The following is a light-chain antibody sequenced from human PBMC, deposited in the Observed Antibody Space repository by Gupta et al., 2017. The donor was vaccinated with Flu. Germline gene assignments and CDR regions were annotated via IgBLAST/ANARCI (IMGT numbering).Light chain of an antibody. Sequence: DIVMTQSPDSLAVSLGERATINCKSSQSGLYSSNNKNYLAWYQQKPGQPPKLLIYWASTRESGVPDRFSGSGSGTDFTLTISSLQAEDVAVYYCQQDDSTPKTFGHGTKVDIK. V-gene: IGKV4-1*01. CDR2: WAS. J-gene: IGKJ3*01. CDR1: QSGLYSSNNKNY. CDR3: QQDDSTPKT.